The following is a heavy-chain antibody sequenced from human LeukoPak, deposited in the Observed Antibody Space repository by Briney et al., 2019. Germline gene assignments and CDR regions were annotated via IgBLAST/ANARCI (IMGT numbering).Heavy chain of an antibody. D-gene: IGHD2-2*02. CDR1: GYTFTSYD. J-gene: IGHJ5*02. CDR2: MNPNSGNT. Sequence: ASVKVSCKASGYTFTSYDINWVRQATGQGLEWMGWMNPNSGNTGYAQKFQGRVTMTRNTSISTAYMELSSLRSEDTAVYYCARRRRGYCSSTSCYRGWFDPWGQGTLVTVPS. V-gene: IGHV1-8*01. CDR3: ARRRRGYCSSTSCYRGWFDP.